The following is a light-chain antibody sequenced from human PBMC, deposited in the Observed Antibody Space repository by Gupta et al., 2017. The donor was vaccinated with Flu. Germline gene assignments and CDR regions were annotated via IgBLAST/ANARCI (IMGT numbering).Light chain of an antibody. V-gene: IGKV1-27*01. CDR2: AAS. J-gene: IGKJ4*01. CDR1: QDIRDS. CDR3: QKFNGAPLT. Sequence: PSSLLALVGERITITCRASQDIRDSLAWYQHKPGKGPSLLIYAASTLHSGVPSRFRGSGSGTEFTLTISSLQPEDVATYYCQKFNGAPLTFGGGTKVEI.